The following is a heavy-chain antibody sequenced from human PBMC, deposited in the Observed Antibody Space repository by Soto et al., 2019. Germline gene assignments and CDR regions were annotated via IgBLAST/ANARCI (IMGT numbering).Heavy chain of an antibody. J-gene: IGHJ4*02. CDR3: AKDPNQAPNY. CDR2: ISGSGGST. CDR1: GFTFSNAW. V-gene: IGHV3-23*01. Sequence: SLRLSCAASGFTFSNAWINWVRQAPGKGLEWVSAISGSGGSTYYADSVKGRFTISRDNSKNTLYLQMNSLRAEDTAVHYCAKDPNQAPNYWGQGTLVTVSS. D-gene: IGHD6-6*01.